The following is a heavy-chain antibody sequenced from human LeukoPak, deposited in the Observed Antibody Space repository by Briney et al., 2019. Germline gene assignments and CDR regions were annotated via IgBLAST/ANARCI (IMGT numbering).Heavy chain of an antibody. V-gene: IGHV4-39*07. J-gene: IGHJ4*02. Sequence: PSETLSLTCIVSGGSISSSIYYWAWVRQPPGKGLEWIGTVFYNGATQYSPSLRSRVTISIDTSTNQFSLKLSSVTAADTAVYYCARNRDGYNSFDYWGQGTLVTVSS. CDR3: ARNRDGYNSFDY. D-gene: IGHD5-24*01. CDR2: VFYNGAT. CDR1: GGSISSSIYY.